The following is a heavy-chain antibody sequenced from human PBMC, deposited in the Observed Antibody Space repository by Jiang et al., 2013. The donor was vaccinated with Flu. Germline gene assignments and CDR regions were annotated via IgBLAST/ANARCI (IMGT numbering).Heavy chain of an antibody. Sequence: VQLLESGGGVVQPGRSLRLSCAASGFTFSSYAMHWVRQAPGKGLEWVAVISYDGSNKYYADSVKGRFTISRDNSKNTLYLQMNSLRAEDTAVYYCARGLWFRELPLGYWGQGTLVTVSS. J-gene: IGHJ4*02. CDR2: ISYDGSNK. V-gene: IGHV3-30-3*01. CDR1: GFTFSSYA. D-gene: IGHD3-10*01. CDR3: ARGLWFRELPLGY.